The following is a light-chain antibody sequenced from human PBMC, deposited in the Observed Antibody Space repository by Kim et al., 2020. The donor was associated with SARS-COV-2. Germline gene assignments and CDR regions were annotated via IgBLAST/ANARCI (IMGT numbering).Light chain of an antibody. CDR3: QQYYSTPWT. CDR1: QSVLYSSNNKNY. V-gene: IGKV4-1*01. J-gene: IGKJ1*01. Sequence: DIVMTQSLDSLAVSLGERATINCKSSQSVLYSSNNKNYLAWYQQKPGQPPKLLIYWASTRESGVPDRFSGSGSGTDFTLTISSLQAEDVAVYYCQQYYSTPWTFGQGTKVDIK. CDR2: WAS.